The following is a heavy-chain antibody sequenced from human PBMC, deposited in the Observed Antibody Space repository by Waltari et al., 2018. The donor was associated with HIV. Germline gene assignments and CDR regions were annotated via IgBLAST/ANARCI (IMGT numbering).Heavy chain of an antibody. CDR2: INSDGSRT. CDR3: ARDRGDESGSYPDY. V-gene: IGHV3-74*01. CDR1: GFTFRSYW. D-gene: IGHD1-26*01. J-gene: IGHJ4*02. Sequence: EVQLVESGGGLVQPGGSLRLSCAASGFTFRSYWMHWVRQAPGKGLVWVSRINSDGSRTSHADSVSGRFTISRDNAMKTLERQMTSQRAEDTPVYYCARDRGDESGSYPDYCGQGTLVTVSS.